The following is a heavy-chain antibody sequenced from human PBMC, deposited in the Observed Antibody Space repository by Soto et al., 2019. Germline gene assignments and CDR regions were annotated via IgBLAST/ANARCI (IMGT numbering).Heavy chain of an antibody. CDR2: IYYSGST. Sequence: SETLSLTCTVSGGSISSYYWSWIRQPPGKGLEWIGYIYYSGSTNYNPSLKSRVTISVDTSKNQFSLKLSSVIAADTAVYYCARQVPKLPNNWFDPWGQGTLVTVSS. V-gene: IGHV4-59*08. J-gene: IGHJ5*02. CDR1: GGSISSYY. CDR3: ARQVPKLPNNWFDP. D-gene: IGHD2-2*01.